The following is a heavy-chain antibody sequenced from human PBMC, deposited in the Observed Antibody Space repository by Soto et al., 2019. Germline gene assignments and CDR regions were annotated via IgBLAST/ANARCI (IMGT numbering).Heavy chain of an antibody. Sequence: GGSLRLSCAASGFTFSSYGMHWVRQAPGKGLEWVAVIWYDGSNKYYADSVKGRFTISRDNSKNTLYLQMNSLRAEDTAVYYCARSPDFWSGYYPLDYWGQGTLVTVSS. CDR2: IWYDGSNK. V-gene: IGHV3-33*01. J-gene: IGHJ4*02. CDR1: GFTFSSYG. D-gene: IGHD3-3*01. CDR3: ARSPDFWSGYYPLDY.